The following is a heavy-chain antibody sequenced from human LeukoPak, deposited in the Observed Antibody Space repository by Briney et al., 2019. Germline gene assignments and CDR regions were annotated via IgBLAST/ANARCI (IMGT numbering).Heavy chain of an antibody. CDR2: ISSSSTYI. J-gene: IGHJ4*02. V-gene: IGHV3-21*01. CDR3: ARDLDGSLAGAYYFDY. D-gene: IGHD6-19*01. CDR1: GFSFRSYS. Sequence: GGSLRLSCAASGFSFRSYSMNWVRQAPEKGLEWVSSISSSSTYIYYADSVKGRFTISRDNAKNSLYLQMNSLRAEDTAVYYCARDLDGSLAGAYYFDYWGQGTLVTVSS.